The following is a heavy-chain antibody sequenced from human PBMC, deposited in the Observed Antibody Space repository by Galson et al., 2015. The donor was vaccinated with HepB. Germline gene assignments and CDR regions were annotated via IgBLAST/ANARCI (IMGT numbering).Heavy chain of an antibody. CDR1: GFTFNIFS. CDR2: INQDGSSK. J-gene: IGHJ4*02. D-gene: IGHD3-10*01. V-gene: IGHV3-7*01. Sequence: SLRLSCAASGFTFNIFSMSWVRQAPGKGLEWVANINQDGSSKYYVDSVKGRFSISRDSAKNSLYLQMNSLRDEDTAVYYCARDRGYSSGLFRLDYWGQGTLVTVSA. CDR3: ARDRGYSSGLFRLDY.